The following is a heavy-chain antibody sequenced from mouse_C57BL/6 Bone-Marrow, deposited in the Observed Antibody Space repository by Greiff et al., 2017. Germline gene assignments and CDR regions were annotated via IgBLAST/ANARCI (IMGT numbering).Heavy chain of an antibody. Sequence: VQLQQSGAELVRPGASVKLSCTASGFNIKDDYMHWVKQRPEQGLEWIGWIDPENGDTEYASKFQGTATISADTSSNTAYLQISSLTSEDTAVYYCTTKGVTDLYYFDYWGQGTTLTVSS. J-gene: IGHJ2*01. CDR1: GFNIKDDY. CDR3: TTKGVTDLYYFDY. D-gene: IGHD2-2*01. CDR2: IDPENGDT. V-gene: IGHV14-4*01.